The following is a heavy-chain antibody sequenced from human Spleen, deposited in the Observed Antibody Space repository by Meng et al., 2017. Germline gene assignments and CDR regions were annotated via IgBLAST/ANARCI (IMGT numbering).Heavy chain of an antibody. V-gene: IGHV1-18*01. CDR2: IHPSGHP. Sequence: QVQLVRRRAVVTKPGSFVRVPCKASGGIFSNCAINGVRRAPGQGLEWMGWIHPSGHPTYAQKFQGRVTMTIDTSTTTASMELRSLRSDDSALYYCVKHSSDWSLDSWGQGTLVTVSS. J-gene: IGHJ4*02. CDR3: VKHSSDWSLDS. D-gene: IGHD6-19*01. CDR1: GGIFSNCA.